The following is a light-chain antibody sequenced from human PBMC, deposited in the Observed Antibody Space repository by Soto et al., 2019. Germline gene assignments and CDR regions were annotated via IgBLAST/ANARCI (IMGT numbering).Light chain of an antibody. CDR1: SSDVGGYNY. V-gene: IGLV2-14*01. J-gene: IGLJ1*01. CDR3: SSYTSSSTYV. CDR2: EVS. Sequence: QSVLTQPASVSGSPGQSITISCTGTSSDVGGYNYVSWYQQHPGKAPKLMIYEVSNRPSGVSNRSSGSKSGNTASLTISGLQAEDEADYYCSSYTSSSTYVFGTGTKLTVL.